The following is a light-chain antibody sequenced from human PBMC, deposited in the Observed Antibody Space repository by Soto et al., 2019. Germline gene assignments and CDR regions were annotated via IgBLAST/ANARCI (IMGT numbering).Light chain of an antibody. J-gene: IGLJ1*01. V-gene: IGLV2-14*01. CDR1: SSDVGGYNS. Sequence: QSALTQPASVSGSPGKSITISCTGTSSDVGGYNSVSWYQQHPGKAPKLMIYEVSSRPSGVSNRFSGSKSGNTASLTISGLQAEDAADYYCSSYTTSSTLLYVFGTGTKLTVL. CDR3: SSYTTSSTLLYV. CDR2: EVS.